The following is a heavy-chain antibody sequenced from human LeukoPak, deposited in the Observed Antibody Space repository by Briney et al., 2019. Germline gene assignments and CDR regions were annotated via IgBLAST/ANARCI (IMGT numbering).Heavy chain of an antibody. CDR1: GFTFSSYS. J-gene: IGHJ4*02. V-gene: IGHV3-21*01. CDR2: ISSSSSYI. Sequence: GGTLRLSCAASGFTFSSYSMNWVRQAPGKGLEWVSSISSSSSYIYYADSVKGRFTISRDNAKHSLYLQMNSLRAEDTAVYYCARAARLRRVTASYYFDYWGQGTLVTVSS. CDR3: ARAARLRRVTASYYFDY. D-gene: IGHD2-21*02.